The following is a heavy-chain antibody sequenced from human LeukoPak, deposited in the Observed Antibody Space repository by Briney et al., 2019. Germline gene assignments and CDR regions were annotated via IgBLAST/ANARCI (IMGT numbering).Heavy chain of an antibody. D-gene: IGHD6-13*01. Sequence: GGSLRLSCAASGFTFSSYAMHWVRQAPGKGLEYVSAISSNGGSTYYANSVKGRFTISRDNSKNTLYLQMGSLRAEDTAVYYCARSGIAAAGIYYGMDVWGQGTTSPSP. V-gene: IGHV3-64*01. J-gene: IGHJ6*02. CDR2: ISSNGGST. CDR3: ARSGIAAAGIYYGMDV. CDR1: GFTFSSYA.